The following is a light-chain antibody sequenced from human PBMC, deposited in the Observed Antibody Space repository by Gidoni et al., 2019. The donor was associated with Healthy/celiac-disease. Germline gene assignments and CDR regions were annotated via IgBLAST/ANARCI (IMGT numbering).Light chain of an antibody. Sequence: EIVMTQSPATLSGSPGERATLSCRASQSVSSNLAWYQQKPGQAPRLLIYGASTRATGIPDRFSGRGSGTEFTRTISSLQAEDFAVYYCQQYNNWPWTFGQGTKVEIK. CDR2: GAS. CDR1: QSVSSN. J-gene: IGKJ1*01. V-gene: IGKV3-15*01. CDR3: QQYNNWPWT.